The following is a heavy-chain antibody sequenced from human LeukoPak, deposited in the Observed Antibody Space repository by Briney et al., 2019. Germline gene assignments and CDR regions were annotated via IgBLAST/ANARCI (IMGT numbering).Heavy chain of an antibody. CDR1: GXTFSGYW. CDR3: ASQVVGAAFDP. J-gene: IGHJ5*02. Sequence: PGGSLRLSCVASGXTFSGYWVHWVRQPPGKGLVWVSRIKSDGSMTNYADSVKGRFTISRDNAKNTLYLQMNSLRAEDTAVYYCASQVVGAAFDPWGQGTLVTVSS. D-gene: IGHD2-15*01. CDR2: IKSDGSMT. V-gene: IGHV3-74*01.